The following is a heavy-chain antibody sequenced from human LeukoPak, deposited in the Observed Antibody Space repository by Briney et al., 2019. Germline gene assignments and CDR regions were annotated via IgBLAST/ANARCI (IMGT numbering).Heavy chain of an antibody. D-gene: IGHD6-13*01. CDR3: ARFGIAAAAGSPFDY. CDR2: IYTSGST. V-gene: IGHV4-61*02. J-gene: IGHJ4*02. Sequence: SETLSLTCTVSGGSISSGSYYWSWIRQPAGKGLEWIGSIYTSGSTNYNPSLKSRVTISADTSKNQFSLKLSSVTAADTAVYYCARFGIAAAAGSPFDYWGQGTLVTVSS. CDR1: GGSISSGSYY.